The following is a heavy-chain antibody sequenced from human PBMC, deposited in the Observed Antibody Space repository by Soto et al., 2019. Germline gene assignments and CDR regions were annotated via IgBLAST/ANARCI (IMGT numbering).Heavy chain of an antibody. V-gene: IGHV1-18*01. D-gene: IGHD3-10*01. Sequence: ASVKVSFKASGYTFTSYGISWLRQAPGQGLEWMGWISAYNGNTNYAQKLQGRVTMTTDTSTSTAYMELRSLRSDDTAVYYCARVGRMYYYGSGSYYNLFDYWGQGTLVTVSS. CDR2: ISAYNGNT. J-gene: IGHJ4*02. CDR3: ARVGRMYYYGSGSYYNLFDY. CDR1: GYTFTSYG.